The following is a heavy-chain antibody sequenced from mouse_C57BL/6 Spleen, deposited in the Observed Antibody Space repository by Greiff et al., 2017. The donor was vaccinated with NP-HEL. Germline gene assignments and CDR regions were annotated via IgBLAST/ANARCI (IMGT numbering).Heavy chain of an antibody. V-gene: IGHV1-76*01. J-gene: IGHJ4*01. CDR2: IYPGSGNT. CDR3: ARSYGSSYVPYYYAMDY. CDR1: GYTFTDYY. Sequence: VKLMESGAELVRPGASVKLSCKASGYTFTDYYINWVKQRPGQGLEWIARIYPGSGNTYYNEKFKGKATLTAEKSSSTAYMQLSSLTSEDSAVYFCARSYGSSYVPYYYAMDYWGQGTSVTVSS. D-gene: IGHD1-1*01.